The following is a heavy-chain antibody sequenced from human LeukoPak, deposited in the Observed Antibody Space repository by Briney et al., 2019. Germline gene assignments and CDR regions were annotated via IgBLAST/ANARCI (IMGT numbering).Heavy chain of an antibody. Sequence: GGSLRLSCAASGFTFSSYGMHWVRQAPGKGLEWVAVIWYDGSNKYYADPVKGRFTISRDNSKNTLYLQMNSLRAEDTAVHYCAKESGQCSSTSCYFDYWGQGTLVTVSS. CDR3: AKESGQCSSTSCYFDY. J-gene: IGHJ4*02. D-gene: IGHD2-2*01. V-gene: IGHV3-33*06. CDR2: IWYDGSNK. CDR1: GFTFSSYG.